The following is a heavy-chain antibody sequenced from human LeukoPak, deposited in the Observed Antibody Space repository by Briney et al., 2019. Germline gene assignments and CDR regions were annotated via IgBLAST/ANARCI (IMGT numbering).Heavy chain of an antibody. V-gene: IGHV3-23*01. Sequence: GGSLRLSCAASGFTFSSYAMNWVHQAPGKGLEWVSGISGSGGSTYYADSVKGRFTISRDNSKNTLYLQMNSLRAEDTAVYYCAKDPYGGNSGYFDYWGQGTLVTVSS. J-gene: IGHJ4*02. CDR2: ISGSGGST. D-gene: IGHD4-23*01. CDR1: GFTFSSYA. CDR3: AKDPYGGNSGYFDY.